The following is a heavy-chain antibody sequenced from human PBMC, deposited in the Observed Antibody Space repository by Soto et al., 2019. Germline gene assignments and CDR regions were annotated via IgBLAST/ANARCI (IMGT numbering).Heavy chain of an antibody. CDR2: INHSGST. J-gene: IGHJ4*02. V-gene: IGHV4-34*01. Sequence: QSQTLSLTCAVYGGSFSGYYWSWIRQPPGKGLEWIGEINHSGSTNYNPSLKSRVTISVDTSKNQFSLKLSSVTAADTAVYYCASSTVTTESPIDYWGQGTLVTVSS. D-gene: IGHD4-4*01. CDR3: ASSTVTTESPIDY. CDR1: GGSFSGYY.